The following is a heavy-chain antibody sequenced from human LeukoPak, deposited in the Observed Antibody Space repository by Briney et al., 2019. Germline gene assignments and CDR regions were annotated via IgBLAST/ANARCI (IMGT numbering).Heavy chain of an antibody. Sequence: GGSLRLSCAPSLFNFNSSAMSCGREAPGKGLEWVSAISPSGTVTYYADSVKGRLTISRDNSMNTLYLEINSLGPEDTAVYYCAKGRDGSGDNYLDAWGEGTRDTVSS. CDR3: AKGRDGSGDNYLDA. J-gene: IGHJ4*02. D-gene: IGHD3-10*01. V-gene: IGHV3-23*01. CDR2: ISPSGTVT. CDR1: LFNFNSSA.